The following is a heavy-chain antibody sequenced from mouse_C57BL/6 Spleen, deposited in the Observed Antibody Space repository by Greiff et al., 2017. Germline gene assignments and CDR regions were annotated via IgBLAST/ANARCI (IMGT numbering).Heavy chain of an antibody. CDR2: ISNLAYSI. CDR1: GFTFSDYG. J-gene: IGHJ1*03. Sequence: DVKLVESGGGLVQPGGSLKLSCAASGFTFSDYGMAWVRQAPRKGPEWVAFISNLAYSIYYADTVTGRFTISRENAKNTLYLEMSSLRSEDTAMYYCARRSYSNYDWYFDVWGTGTTVTVSS. V-gene: IGHV5-15*04. D-gene: IGHD2-5*01. CDR3: ARRSYSNYDWYFDV.